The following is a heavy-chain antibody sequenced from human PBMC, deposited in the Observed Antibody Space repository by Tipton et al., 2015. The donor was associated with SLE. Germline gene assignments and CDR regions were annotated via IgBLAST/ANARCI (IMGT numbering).Heavy chain of an antibody. CDR1: GFTYSSYS. J-gene: IGHJ3*02. D-gene: IGHD6-13*01. V-gene: IGHV3-21*01. Sequence: SLRLSCAASGFTYSSYSLNWVRQAPGKGLEWVSSISHSGSYIYNADSVKGRFTISRDNAEDSLYLQMNSLRADDTAVYYCARGTAAGTWNAFDIWGQGTMVTVSS. CDR3: ARGTAAGTWNAFDI. CDR2: ISHSGSYI.